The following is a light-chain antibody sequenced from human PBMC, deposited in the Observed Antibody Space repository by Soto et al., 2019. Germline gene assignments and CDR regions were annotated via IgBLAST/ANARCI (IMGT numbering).Light chain of an antibody. CDR1: QDIGNL. J-gene: IGKJ1*01. CDR2: DAS. Sequence: DIQMTQSPSSLSASIGDRVTITCRASQDIGNLLNWYQQKPGKAPKLLIYDASTLETGVPSRFGGSGSGTDFTFTISSLQPEDFATYYCQQYNSYSPTFGQGTKVEVK. CDR3: QQYNSYSPT. V-gene: IGKV1-33*01.